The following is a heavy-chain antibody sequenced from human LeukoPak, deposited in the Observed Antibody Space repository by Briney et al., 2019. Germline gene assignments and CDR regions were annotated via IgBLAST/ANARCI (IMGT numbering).Heavy chain of an antibody. CDR2: IYYSGST. CDR1: GGSISSGGYS. D-gene: IGHD3-10*01. CDR3: ARAAGSGSYYYRANGMDV. Sequence: SETLSLTCAVSGGSISSGGYSWSWIRQPPGKGLEWIGYIYYSGSTYYNPSLKSRVTISVDTSKNQFSLKLSSVTAADTAVYYCARAAGSGSYYYRANGMDVWGQGTTVTVSS. J-gene: IGHJ6*02. V-gene: IGHV4-30-2*05.